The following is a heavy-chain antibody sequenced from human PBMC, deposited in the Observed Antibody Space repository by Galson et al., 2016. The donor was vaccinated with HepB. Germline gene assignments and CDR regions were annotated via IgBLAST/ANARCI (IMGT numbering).Heavy chain of an antibody. Sequence: SLRLSCAASGFTFSGYAMHWVRQAPGKGLEWVAVISYDGSNKYYADSVKGRFTISRDNSKNMLYLQMNSLRAEDTAVYYCASLRSGSYAFDIWGQGTMVTVSS. CDR3: ASLRSGSYAFDI. J-gene: IGHJ3*02. CDR2: ISYDGSNK. V-gene: IGHV3-30*03. CDR1: GFTFSGYA. D-gene: IGHD3-22*01.